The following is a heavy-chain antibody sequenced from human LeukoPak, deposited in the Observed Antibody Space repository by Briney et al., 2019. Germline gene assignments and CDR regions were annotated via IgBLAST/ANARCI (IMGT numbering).Heavy chain of an antibody. J-gene: IGHJ4*02. CDR1: GYSISSGYY. Sequence: SETLSLTCTVSGYSISSGYYWGWIRQPPGKGLEWIESIYHSGSTYYNPSLKSRVTISVDTSKNQFSLKLSSVTAADTAVYYCARIPSGVYFDWLQSYFDYWGQGTLVTVSS. V-gene: IGHV4-38-2*02. CDR2: IYHSGST. CDR3: ARIPSGVYFDWLQSYFDY. D-gene: IGHD3-9*01.